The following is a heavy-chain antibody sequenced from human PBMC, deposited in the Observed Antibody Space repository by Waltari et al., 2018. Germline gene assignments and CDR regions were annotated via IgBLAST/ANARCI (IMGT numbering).Heavy chain of an antibody. V-gene: IGHV4-39*07. D-gene: IGHD2-21*02. J-gene: IGHJ6*03. Sequence: QLTLQESGPGLVKPSETLSLVCTVSGASIRSPDDSWGWIRQPPGQGLEWIGTIYYSVNTFYMPSLKSRVSISLDTSRKRFSLTLSSGTAEETAVYYWAGIFTAWSAMDVWGRGTTVTISS. CDR2: IYYSVNT. CDR3: AGIFTAWSAMDV. CDR1: GASIRSPDDS.